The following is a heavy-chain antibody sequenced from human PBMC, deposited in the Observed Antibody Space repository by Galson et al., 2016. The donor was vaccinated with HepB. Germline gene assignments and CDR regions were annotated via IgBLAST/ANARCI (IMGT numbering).Heavy chain of an antibody. D-gene: IGHD5-24*01. CDR2: FYNSGRT. CDR1: NGSVSSGSFY. Sequence: SETLSLTCTVSNGSVSSGSFYWSWLRQPPGKGLEWIGYFYNSGRTNYNPSLKSRATISVDTSKDQFSLKLTSVTAADTAVYYCAGESAEVATILYGLDVWGQGTAVTVSS. CDR3: AGESAEVATILYGLDV. V-gene: IGHV4-61*01. J-gene: IGHJ6*02.